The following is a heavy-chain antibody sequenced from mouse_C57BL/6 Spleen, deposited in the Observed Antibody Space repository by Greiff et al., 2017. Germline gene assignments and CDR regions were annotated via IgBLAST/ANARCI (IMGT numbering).Heavy chain of an antibody. J-gene: IGHJ4*01. CDR2: INPNNGGT. CDR3: ARSHYDFYYAMDY. Sequence: EVQLQQSGPELVKPGASVMISCKASGYTFTDYYMNWVKQSHGKSLEWIGDINPNNGGTSYNQKFKGKATLTVDKSSSTAYMELRSLTSEDSAVYYCARSHYDFYYAMDYWGQGTSVTVSS. V-gene: IGHV1-26*01. CDR1: GYTFTDYY. D-gene: IGHD2-4*01.